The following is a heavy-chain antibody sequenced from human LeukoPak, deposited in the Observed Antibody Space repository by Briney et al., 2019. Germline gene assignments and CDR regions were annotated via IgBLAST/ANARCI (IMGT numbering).Heavy chain of an antibody. CDR1: GYTFTGYY. V-gene: IGHV1-2*02. D-gene: IGHD2-15*01. Sequence: ASVKVSCKASGYTFTGYYMHWVRQAPGQGLEWMGWINPNSGGTNYAQKFQGRVTMTRDTSISTAYMELSRLRSDDTAVYYCARPTEGSGHHPWFDPWCQGTLVTVSS. CDR2: INPNSGGT. J-gene: IGHJ5*02. CDR3: ARPTEGSGHHPWFDP.